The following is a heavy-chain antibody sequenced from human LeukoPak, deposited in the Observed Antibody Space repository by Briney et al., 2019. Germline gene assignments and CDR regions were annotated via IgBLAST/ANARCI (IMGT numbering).Heavy chain of an antibody. D-gene: IGHD2-15*01. CDR2: MNPNSGNT. CDR1: GYTFTSYD. J-gene: IGHJ4*02. Sequence: ASVKVSCKASGYTFTSYDINWVRQATGQGLEWMGWMNPNSGNTGYAQKFQGRVTMTRNTSISTAYMELSSLRSEDTAVYYCAGGYCSGGSCYLYYFDYWGQGTLVTVSS. CDR3: AGGYCSGGSCYLYYFDY. V-gene: IGHV1-8*01.